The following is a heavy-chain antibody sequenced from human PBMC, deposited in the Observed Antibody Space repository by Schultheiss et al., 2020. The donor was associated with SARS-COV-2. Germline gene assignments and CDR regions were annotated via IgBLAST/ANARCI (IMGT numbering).Heavy chain of an antibody. CDR1: GFTFSSYA. J-gene: IGHJ6*02. CDR3: ASGITIFGVACAMDV. Sequence: GGSLRLSCAASGFTFSSYAMSWVRQAPGKGLEWVSAISGSGGSTYYADSVKVRFTISRDNSKNSLYLEMNSLRAEDTAVYYCASGITIFGVACAMDVWGQGTMVTVSS. V-gene: IGHV3-23*01. D-gene: IGHD3-3*01. CDR2: ISGSGGST.